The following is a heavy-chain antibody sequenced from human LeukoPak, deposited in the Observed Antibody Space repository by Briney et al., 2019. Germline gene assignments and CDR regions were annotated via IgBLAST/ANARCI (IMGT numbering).Heavy chain of an antibody. CDR2: IYTSGST. D-gene: IGHD3-10*01. J-gene: IGHJ6*02. CDR1: GGSINSGSYY. Sequence: SETLSLTCTVSGGSINSGSYYWSWIRQPAGKGLEWIGRIYTSGSTNYNPSLKSRVTISGDTSKNQFSLKLSSVTAADTAVYYCARDNRYDSGSYYSYYNMDVWGRGTTVTVSS. CDR3: ARDNRYDSGSYYSYYNMDV. V-gene: IGHV4-61*02.